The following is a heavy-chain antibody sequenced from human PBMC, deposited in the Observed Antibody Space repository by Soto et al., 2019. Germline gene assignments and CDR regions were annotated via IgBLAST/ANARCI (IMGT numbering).Heavy chain of an antibody. V-gene: IGHV1-3*01. Sequence: QVQLVQSGAEVKKPGASVKISCEASGYTFTNFSIHWVRQAPGQRLEWMGWINAGSGYTKYSRRFQDRLIITRHRSASTAYMELSILRSEDTAMFYCARGRGVIRNYYGMDVWGQGTTVTVSS. CDR2: INAGSGYT. CDR1: GYTFTNFS. D-gene: IGHD3-3*02. CDR3: ARGRGVIRNYYGMDV. J-gene: IGHJ6*02.